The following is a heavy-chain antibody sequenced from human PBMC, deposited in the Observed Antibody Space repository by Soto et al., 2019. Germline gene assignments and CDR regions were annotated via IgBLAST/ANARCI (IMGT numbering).Heavy chain of an antibody. CDR3: ARRVTMVRGALTAGYYYYGMDV. Sequence: GESLKISCKGSGYSFTSYWISWERQMPGKGLEWMGRFDPSDSYTNYSPSFQGHVTISADKSISTAYLQWSSLKASDTAMYYCARRVTMVRGALTAGYYYYGMDVWGQGTTVTVSS. CDR2: FDPSDSYT. V-gene: IGHV5-10-1*01. D-gene: IGHD3-10*01. J-gene: IGHJ6*02. CDR1: GYSFTSYW.